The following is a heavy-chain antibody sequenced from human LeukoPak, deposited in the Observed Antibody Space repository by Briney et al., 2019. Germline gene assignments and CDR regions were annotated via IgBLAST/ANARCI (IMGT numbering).Heavy chain of an antibody. CDR1: GFTFSSYS. CDR2: ISSSSSYI. J-gene: IGHJ4*02. Sequence: PGGSLRLSCAASGFTFSSYSMNWVRQAPGKGLEWVSSISSSSSYIYYADSVKGRFTISRDNAKNSLYLQMNSLRAEDTAVYYCARGSGTYYPFDHWGQGTLVTVSS. CDR3: ARGSGTYYPFDH. V-gene: IGHV3-21*01. D-gene: IGHD1-26*01.